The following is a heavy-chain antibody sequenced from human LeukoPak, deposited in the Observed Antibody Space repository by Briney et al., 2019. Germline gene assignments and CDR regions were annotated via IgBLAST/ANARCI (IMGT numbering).Heavy chain of an antibody. CDR2: IYPGESDT. D-gene: IGHD4-17*01. CDR3: ASSTYGDYYMDV. V-gene: IGHV5-51*01. Sequence: GASLKISCNCSGYSFTFYWIGWVRQMPGKGLEWMGIIYPGESDTRYSPSFQGQVTISADKSISTAYLQWSSLKASDTAMYYCASSTYGDYYMDVWGKGTTVTVSS. J-gene: IGHJ6*03. CDR1: GYSFTFYW.